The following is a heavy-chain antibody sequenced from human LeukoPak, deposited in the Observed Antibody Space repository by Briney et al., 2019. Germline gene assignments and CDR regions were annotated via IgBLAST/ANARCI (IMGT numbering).Heavy chain of an antibody. D-gene: IGHD6-19*01. V-gene: IGHV3-21*01. CDR1: GFTFSSYS. Sequence: GGSLRLSCAASGFTFSSYSMNWVRQAPGKGLEWVSSISSSSSYIYYADSVKGRFTISRDNAKNSLYLQMNSLRAEDTAVYYCARDGAVAGPNWFDPWGQGTLVTVSS. J-gene: IGHJ5*02. CDR2: ISSSSSYI. CDR3: ARDGAVAGPNWFDP.